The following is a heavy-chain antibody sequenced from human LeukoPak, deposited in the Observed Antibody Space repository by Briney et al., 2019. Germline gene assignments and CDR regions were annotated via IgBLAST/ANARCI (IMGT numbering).Heavy chain of an antibody. CDR2: ISGSGGST. CDR3: AKGPTYSSFPSYRSPFDP. D-gene: IGHD6-6*01. J-gene: IGHJ5*02. V-gene: IGHV3-23*01. Sequence: PGGSLRLSCAASGFTFSSYAMSWVRQAPGKGLEWVSAISGSGGSTYYADSVKGRFTISRDNSKNTLYLQMNSLRAEDTAVYYCAKGPTYSSFPSYRSPFDPWGQGTLVTVSS. CDR1: GFTFSSYA.